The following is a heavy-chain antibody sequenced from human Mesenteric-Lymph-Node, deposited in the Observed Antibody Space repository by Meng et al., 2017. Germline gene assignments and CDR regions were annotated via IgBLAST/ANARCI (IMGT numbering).Heavy chain of an antibody. CDR3: ARFDISTSGRGDY. J-gene: IGHJ4*02. CDR1: GGSISSVW. Sequence: HLAWPGPCLFKQSAPPSLTRTFVGGSISSVWVSWVRQSPGKGLDWIGEIFHSGSTQYNPSLKNRATISVDKSKNQFTLKLTSLTAADTATYYCARFDISTSGRGDYWGQGILLTVSS. D-gene: IGHD1-26*01. V-gene: IGHV4-4*02. CDR2: IFHSGST.